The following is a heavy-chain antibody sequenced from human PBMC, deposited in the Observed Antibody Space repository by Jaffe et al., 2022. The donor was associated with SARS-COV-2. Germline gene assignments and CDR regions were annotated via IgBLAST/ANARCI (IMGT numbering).Heavy chain of an antibody. CDR1: GGSISSGGYY. V-gene: IGHV4-31*03. J-gene: IGHJ4*02. CDR3: ARDLARYSYGPGHFDY. D-gene: IGHD5-18*01. Sequence: QVQLQESGPGLVKPSQTLSLTCTVSGGSISSGGYYWSWIRQHPGKGLEWIGYIYYSGSTYYNPSLKSRVTISVDTSKNQFSLKLSSVTAADTAVYYCARDLARYSYGPGHFDYWGQGTLVTVSS. CDR2: IYYSGST.